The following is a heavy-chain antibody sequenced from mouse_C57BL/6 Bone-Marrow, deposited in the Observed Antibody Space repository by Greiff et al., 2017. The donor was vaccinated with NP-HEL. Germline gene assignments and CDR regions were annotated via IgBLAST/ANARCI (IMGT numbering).Heavy chain of an antibody. D-gene: IGHD1-1*01. CDR2: IYWDDDK. V-gene: IGHV8-12*01. Sequence: QVTLKESGPGILQSSQTLSLTCSFSGFSLSTSGMGVSWIRQPSGMGLEWLAHIYWDDDKRYNPSLKSRLTISKDTSRNQVCLKITSVDTADTATYYCARYYYGSSYLYWYFDVWGTGTTVTVSS. J-gene: IGHJ1*03. CDR3: ARYYYGSSYLYWYFDV. CDR1: GFSLSTSGMG.